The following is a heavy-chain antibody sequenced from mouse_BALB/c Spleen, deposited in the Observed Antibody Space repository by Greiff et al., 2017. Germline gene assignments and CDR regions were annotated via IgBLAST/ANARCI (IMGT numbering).Heavy chain of an antibody. V-gene: IGHV1-15*01. D-gene: IGHD2-4*01. CDR3: TEITTRDYFDY. CDR1: GYTFTDYE. Sequence: VKLMESGAELVRPGASVTLSCKASGYTFTDYEMHWVKQTPVHGLEWIGAIDPETGGTAYNQKFKGKATLTADKSSSTAYMELRSLTSEDSAVYYCTEITTRDYFDYWGQGTTLTVSS. J-gene: IGHJ2*01. CDR2: IDPETGGT.